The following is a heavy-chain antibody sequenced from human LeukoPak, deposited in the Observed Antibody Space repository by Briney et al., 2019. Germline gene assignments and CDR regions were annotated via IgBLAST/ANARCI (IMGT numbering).Heavy chain of an antibody. V-gene: IGHV3-23*01. CDR1: GFTISSYA. D-gene: IGHD5-18*01. CDR3: SKTPGYSNHWYELDY. Sequence: PGESLRLSCAASGFTISSYAMRWVRQAPGKGLEWVSGISDSGSSTYYADSVKGRFTISRDNSKNKLYLQMNSLRAEDTSIYLCSKTPGYSNHWYELDYRGQGDLVTASS. CDR2: ISDSGSST. J-gene: IGHJ4*02.